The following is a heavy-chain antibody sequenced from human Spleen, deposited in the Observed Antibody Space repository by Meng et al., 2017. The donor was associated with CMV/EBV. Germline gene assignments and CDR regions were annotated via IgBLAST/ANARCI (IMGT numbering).Heavy chain of an antibody. D-gene: IGHD1-26*01. CDR1: GLNLNKSG. Sequence: SGLNLNKSGRQWVRQAPGKGLEWVAFIRDNGSSENNAKYVKGRFAISRDNSKKKLYLQMHSLRAEDAAVYYCATQDSEIYSFYFDFWGQGTLVTVSS. CDR3: ATQDSEIYSFYFDF. CDR2: IRDNGSSE. V-gene: IGHV3-30*02. J-gene: IGHJ4*02.